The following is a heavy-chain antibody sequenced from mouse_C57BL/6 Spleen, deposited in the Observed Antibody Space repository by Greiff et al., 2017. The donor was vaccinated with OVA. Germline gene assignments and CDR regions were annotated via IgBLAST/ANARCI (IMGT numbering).Heavy chain of an antibody. CDR3: ARDWDYYYGSSGEVDV. V-gene: IGHV5-4*01. CDR2: ISDGGSYT. D-gene: IGHD1-1*01. J-gene: IGHJ1*03. Sequence: DVKLVESGGGLVKPGGSLKLSCAASGFTFSSYAMSWVRQTPEKRLEWVATISDGGSYTYYPDNVKGRFTISRDNAKNNLYLQMSHLKSEDTAMYYCARDWDYYYGSSGEVDVWGTGTTVTVSS. CDR1: GFTFSSYA.